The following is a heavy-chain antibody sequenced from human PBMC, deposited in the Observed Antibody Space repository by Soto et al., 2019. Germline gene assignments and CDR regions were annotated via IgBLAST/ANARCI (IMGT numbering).Heavy chain of an antibody. D-gene: IGHD3-16*01. V-gene: IGHV3-72*01. CDR2: TRNKANSYTT. CDR1: GFSLSDHY. J-gene: IGHJ4*02. Sequence: PGGSLRLSCTASGFSLSDHYVDWVRQAPGKGLEWVGRTRNKANSYTTEYAASVRGRFTISRDDSRNSLYLQMDSLKTEDTAVYYCSRAFTVSGTYVVDYWGQGTLVTVSS. CDR3: SRAFTVSGTYVVDY.